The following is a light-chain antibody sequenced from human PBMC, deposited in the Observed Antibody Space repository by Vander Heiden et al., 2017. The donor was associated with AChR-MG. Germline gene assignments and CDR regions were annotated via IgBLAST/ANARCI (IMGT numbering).Light chain of an antibody. CDR3: QQSYSTSSIT. J-gene: IGKJ5*01. Sequence: DIQMTQSPSSLSASVGDRVCITCRASQSISSYLNWYQQKPGKAPKLLIYAASSLQSGVPSRFSGSGSGTDFTLTISSLQPEDFATYYCQQSYSTSSITFGQGTRLEIK. CDR2: AAS. V-gene: IGKV1-39*01. CDR1: QSISSY.